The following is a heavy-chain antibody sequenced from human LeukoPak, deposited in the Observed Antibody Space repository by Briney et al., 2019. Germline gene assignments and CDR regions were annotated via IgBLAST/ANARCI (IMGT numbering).Heavy chain of an antibody. CDR3: ARDEYYYDSSGYYRYYYYYGMDV. J-gene: IGHJ6*02. D-gene: IGHD3-22*01. CDR1: GDSVSSNSAA. V-gene: IGHV6-1*01. Sequence: SQTLSLTCAISGDSVSSNSAAWNWIRQSQSRGLEWLGRTYYRSKWYNDYAVSVKSRITINPDTSKNQFSLQLNSVTPEDTAVYYCARDEYYYDSSGYYRYYYYYGMDVWGQGTTVTVSS. CDR2: TYYRSKWYN.